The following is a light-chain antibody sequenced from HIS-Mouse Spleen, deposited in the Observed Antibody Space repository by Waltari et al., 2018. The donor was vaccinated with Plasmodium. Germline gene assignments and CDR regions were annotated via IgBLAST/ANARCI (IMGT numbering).Light chain of an antibody. V-gene: IGLV2-14*03. J-gene: IGLJ2*01. CDR3: SSYTSSRTLYVV. CDR2: DVS. CDR1: SSDVGGYNY. Sequence: QSALTQPASVSGSPGQSITISCTGTSSDVGGYNYVSWYQTHPGTAPKLMIYDVSHRHAGVSNSFYCSKSGNTASLTSSGLQAEDEADYYCSSYTSSRTLYVVFGGGTKLTVL.